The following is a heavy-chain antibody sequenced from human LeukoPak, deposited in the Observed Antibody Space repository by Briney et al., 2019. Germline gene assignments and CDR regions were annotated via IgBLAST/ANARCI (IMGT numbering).Heavy chain of an antibody. J-gene: IGHJ6*03. D-gene: IGHD6-6*01. CDR2: IYHSGST. CDR3: ARVSIAARPYYYYMDV. Sequence: SETLSLTCTVSGYSISSGYYWGWIRQPPGKGLEWIGSIYHSGSTYYNPSLKSRVTISVDTSKNQFSLKLSSVTAADTAVYYCARVSIAARPYYYYMDVWGRGTTVTVSS. V-gene: IGHV4-38-2*02. CDR1: GYSISSGYY.